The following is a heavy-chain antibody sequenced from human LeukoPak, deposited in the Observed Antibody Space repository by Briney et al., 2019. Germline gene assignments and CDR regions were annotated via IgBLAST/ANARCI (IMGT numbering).Heavy chain of an antibody. CDR1: GYSISSGYY. CDR2: IYHSGST. V-gene: IGHV4-38-2*01. Sequence: SSETLSPTCAVSGYSISSGYYWGWIRQPPGKGLEWIGSIYHSGSTYYNPSLKSRVTISVDTSKNQFSLKLSSVTAADTAVYYCARLYSGAFDIWGQGTMVTVSS. J-gene: IGHJ3*02. CDR3: ARLYSGAFDI. D-gene: IGHD2-21*01.